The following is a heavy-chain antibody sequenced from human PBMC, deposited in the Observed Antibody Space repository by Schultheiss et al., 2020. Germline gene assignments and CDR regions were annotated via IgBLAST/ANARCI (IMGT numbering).Heavy chain of an antibody. CDR2: IHHSGST. CDR1: GGSISSGGYY. V-gene: IGHV4-61*10. Sequence: SATLSLTCTVSGGSISSGGYYWGWIRQPAGKGLEWIGEIHHSGSTNYNPSLKSRVTISVDTSKNQFSLKLSSVTAADTAVYYCARDIWFGELWPRDYYYYGMDVWGQGTTVNVSS. D-gene: IGHD3-10*01. CDR3: ARDIWFGELWPRDYYYYGMDV. J-gene: IGHJ6*02.